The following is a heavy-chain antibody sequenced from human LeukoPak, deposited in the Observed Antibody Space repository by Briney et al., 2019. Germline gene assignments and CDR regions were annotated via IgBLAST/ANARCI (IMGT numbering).Heavy chain of an antibody. CDR2: ISAYNGDT. CDR1: GYTFSSYG. V-gene: IGHV1-18*01. CDR3: ARDEGYFDPHGFHI. D-gene: IGHD3-9*01. Sequence: ASVKVSCKASGYTFSSYGISWVRQAPGQGLEYLGWISAYNGDTNYGQKLQGRVTMTTDTSTSTAYMELRSLRSDDTAVYYCARDEGYFDPHGFHIWGQGTMVTVSS. J-gene: IGHJ3*02.